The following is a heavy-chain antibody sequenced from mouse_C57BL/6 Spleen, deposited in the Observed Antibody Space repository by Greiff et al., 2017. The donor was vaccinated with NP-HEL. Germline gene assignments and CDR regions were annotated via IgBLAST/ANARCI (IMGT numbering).Heavy chain of an antibody. J-gene: IGHJ3*01. CDR2: IYPGDGDT. D-gene: IGHD2-4*01. CDR3: ARMDDYDRFAY. CDR1: GYAFSSYW. Sequence: VQLQESGAELVKPGASVKISCKASGYAFSSYWMNWVKQRPGKGLEWIGQIYPGDGDTNYNGKFKGKATLTADKSSSTAYMQLSSLTSEDSAVYFCARMDDYDRFAYWGQGTLVTVSA. V-gene: IGHV1-80*01.